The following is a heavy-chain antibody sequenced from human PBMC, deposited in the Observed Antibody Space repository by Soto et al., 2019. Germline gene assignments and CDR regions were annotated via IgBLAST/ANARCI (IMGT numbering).Heavy chain of an antibody. CDR1: GYSFTDYH. CDR2: INPKSGGT. Sequence: ASVKVSCKASGYSFTDYHIRWVRQAPGQGLEWLGRINPKSGGTSTAQKFQGWVTMTTDTSISTASMELTRLTSDDTAIYYCARGDSTDCSNGVCSFFYNHDMDVWGQGTTVTVSS. V-gene: IGHV1-2*04. CDR3: ARGDSTDCSNGVCSFFYNHDMDV. D-gene: IGHD2-8*01. J-gene: IGHJ6*02.